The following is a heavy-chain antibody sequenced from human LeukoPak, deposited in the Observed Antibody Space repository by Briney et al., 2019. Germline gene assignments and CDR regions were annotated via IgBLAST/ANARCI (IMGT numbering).Heavy chain of an antibody. CDR3: ARGPYLSYYYYGMDV. V-gene: IGHV3-74*01. CDR2: INSDGSST. J-gene: IGHJ6*02. Sequence: GGSLRLSCVASGFPFSNYWMHWVRQAPGKGLVWVSRINSDGSSTNYADSVKGRFTISRDNAKNTLYLQMNSLRAEDTAVYYCARGPYLSYYYYGMDVWGQGTTVTVS. CDR1: GFPFSNYW.